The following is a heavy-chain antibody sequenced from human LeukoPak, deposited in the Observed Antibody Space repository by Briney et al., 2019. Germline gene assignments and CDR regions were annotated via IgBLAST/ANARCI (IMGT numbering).Heavy chain of an antibody. Sequence: SETLSLTCTVSGGSISSSSYYWGWIRQPPGKGLEWIGSIYYSGSTYYNPSLKSRVTISVDTSKNQFSLKLSSVTAADTAVYYCARRNGPGFTMTSTWGQGTLVTVSS. CDR3: ARRNGPGFTMTST. J-gene: IGHJ5*02. CDR1: GGSISSSSYY. D-gene: IGHD3-22*01. CDR2: IYYSGST. V-gene: IGHV4-39*01.